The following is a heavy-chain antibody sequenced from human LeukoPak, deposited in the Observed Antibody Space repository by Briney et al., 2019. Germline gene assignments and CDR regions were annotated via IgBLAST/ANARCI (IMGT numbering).Heavy chain of an antibody. CDR2: INPSGGST. CDR3: ARSTYYYDSSSYYRFDY. V-gene: IGHV1-46*01. Sequence: GSVKVSCKASGYTFTSYYMHWVRQAPGQGLEWMGIINPSGGSTSYAQKFQGRVTMTRDMSTSTVYMELSSLRSEDTAVYYCARSTYYYDSSSYYRFDYWGQGTLVTVSS. D-gene: IGHD3-22*01. J-gene: IGHJ4*02. CDR1: GYTFTSYY.